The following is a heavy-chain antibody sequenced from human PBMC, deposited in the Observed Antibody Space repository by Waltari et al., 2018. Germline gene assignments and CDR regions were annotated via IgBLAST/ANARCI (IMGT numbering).Heavy chain of an antibody. V-gene: IGHV3-53*01. Sequence: EVQLVESGGGLIQPGGSLRLSCAASGFTVSSNYMSWVRQAPGKGLEWVSVIYSGGSTYYADSVKGRFTISRDNSKNTLYLQMNSLRAEDTAVYYCASQLYSSSWYPPQYGMDVWGQGTTVTVSS. D-gene: IGHD6-13*01. CDR1: GFTVSSNY. CDR3: ASQLYSSSWYPPQYGMDV. J-gene: IGHJ6*02. CDR2: IYSGGST.